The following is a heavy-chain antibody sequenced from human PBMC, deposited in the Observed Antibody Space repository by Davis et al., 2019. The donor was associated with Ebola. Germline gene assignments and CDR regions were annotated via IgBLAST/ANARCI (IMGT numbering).Heavy chain of an antibody. J-gene: IGHJ3*02. Sequence: PSETLSLTCDLYGGSLSAYYWTWTRQSPGKGLEWIGEINHSGRTNYNPSLESRVTMSLDTSKNQFSLKLSSVTAADTAVYYCARGWAFDIWGQGTMVTVSS. V-gene: IGHV4-34*01. CDR2: INHSGRT. CDR1: GGSLSAYY. CDR3: ARGWAFDI.